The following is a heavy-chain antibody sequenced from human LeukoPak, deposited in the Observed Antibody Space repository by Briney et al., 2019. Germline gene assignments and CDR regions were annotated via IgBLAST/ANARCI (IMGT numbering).Heavy chain of an antibody. CDR1: GGSISSYY. CDR3: ARRSPYQLLFHYYYYMDV. J-gene: IGHJ6*03. Sequence: SETLSLTCTVSGGSISSYYWSWIRQPPGKGLEWIGYIYTSGSTNYNPSLKSRVTISVDTSKNQFSLKLSPVTAADTAVYYCARRSPYQLLFHYYYYMDVWGKGTTVTVSS. CDR2: IYTSGST. D-gene: IGHD2-2*01. V-gene: IGHV4-4*09.